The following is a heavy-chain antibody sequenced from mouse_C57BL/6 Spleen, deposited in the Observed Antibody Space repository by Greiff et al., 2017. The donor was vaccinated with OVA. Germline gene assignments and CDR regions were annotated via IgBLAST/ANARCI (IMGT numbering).Heavy chain of an antibody. CDR3: ARINTGDAMDY. V-gene: IGHV2-2*01. CDR2: IWSGGST. CDR1: GFSLTSYG. J-gene: IGHJ4*01. Sequence: VKLQESGPVLVQPSQSLSITCTVSGFSLTSYGVHWVRQSPGKGLEWLGVIWSGGSTAYNAAFISRLSISKDNSKSQVFFKMNSLQADDTAIYYCARINTGDAMDYWGQGTSGTVSS.